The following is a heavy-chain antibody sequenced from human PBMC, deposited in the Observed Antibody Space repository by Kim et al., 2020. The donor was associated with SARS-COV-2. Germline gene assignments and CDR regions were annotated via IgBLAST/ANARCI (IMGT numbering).Heavy chain of an antibody. CDR3: ARGVPNYYDSSGYGLIDY. J-gene: IGHJ4*02. CDR2: ISYDGSNK. Sequence: GGSLRLSCAASGFTFSSYAMHWVRQAPGKGLEWVAVISYDGSNKYYADSVKGRFTISRDNSKNTLYPQMNSLGAEDTAVYYCARGVPNYYDSSGYGLIDYWGQGTLVTVSS. V-gene: IGHV3-30*04. CDR1: GFTFSSYA. D-gene: IGHD3-22*01.